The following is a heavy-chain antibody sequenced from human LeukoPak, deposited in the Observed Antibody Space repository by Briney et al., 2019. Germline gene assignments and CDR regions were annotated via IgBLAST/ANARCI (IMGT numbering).Heavy chain of an antibody. Sequence: SETLSLTCAVYGGSFSGYYWSWIRQPPGKGLEWIGEINHSGSTNYNPSLKSRVTISVDTSKNQFSLKLSSVTAADTAVYYCAGINDFWSGPTLDVWGQGTTVTVSS. J-gene: IGHJ6*02. CDR1: GGSFSGYY. V-gene: IGHV4-34*01. D-gene: IGHD3-3*01. CDR3: AGINDFWSGPTLDV. CDR2: INHSGST.